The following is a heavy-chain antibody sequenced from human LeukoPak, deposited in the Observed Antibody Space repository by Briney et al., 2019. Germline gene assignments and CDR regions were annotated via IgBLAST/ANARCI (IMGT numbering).Heavy chain of an antibody. D-gene: IGHD2-15*01. Sequence: GESLKISCKGSGYSFTTYWIGWVRQIPGKGLEWMGIIYPGDSDTRYSPSFQGQVTISADKSISPAYLQSSSLKASDTAMYYCARQRYCSSGSCRGMDVWGQGTTVTVSS. J-gene: IGHJ6*02. CDR1: GYSFTTYW. CDR3: ARQRYCSSGSCRGMDV. V-gene: IGHV5-51*01. CDR2: IYPGDSDT.